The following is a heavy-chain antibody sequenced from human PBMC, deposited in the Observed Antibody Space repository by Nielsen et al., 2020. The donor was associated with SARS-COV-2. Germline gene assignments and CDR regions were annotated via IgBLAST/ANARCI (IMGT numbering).Heavy chain of an antibody. CDR2: ISGDGGST. V-gene: IGHV3-43*02. D-gene: IGHD4-17*01. CDR3: ATIPTDYGMDV. J-gene: IGHJ6*02. Sequence: GESLKISCAASGFTFDDYAMHWVRQAPGKGLEWVSLISGDGGSTYYADSVKGRFTISRDNSKNSLYLQMNSLRTEDTALYYCATIPTDYGMDVWGQGTTVTVSS. CDR1: GFTFDDYA.